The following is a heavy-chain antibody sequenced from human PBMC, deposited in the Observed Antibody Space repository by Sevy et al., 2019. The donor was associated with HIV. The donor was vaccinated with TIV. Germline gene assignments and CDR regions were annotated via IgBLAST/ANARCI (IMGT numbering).Heavy chain of an antibody. CDR2: INQDGSKI. Sequence: GGSLRLSCAASGFTFTTYWMTWVRQAPGKGLEWVANINQDGSKINYVDSVKGRFIISRDNAKKSLYVQMNSLRADDTAVYYCARVGIFEKSESRYRFMDYWGQGTLVTVSS. J-gene: IGHJ4*02. CDR1: GFTFTTYW. CDR3: ARVGIFEKSESRYRFMDY. V-gene: IGHV3-7*01. D-gene: IGHD1-26*01.